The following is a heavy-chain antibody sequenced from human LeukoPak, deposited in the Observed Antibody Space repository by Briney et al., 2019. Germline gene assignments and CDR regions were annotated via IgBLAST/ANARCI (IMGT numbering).Heavy chain of an antibody. CDR2: INPNSGGT. CDR1: GYTFTGYY. CDR3: ARVAVPYYYDSSGYLTYFDY. J-gene: IGHJ4*02. V-gene: IGHV1-2*02. D-gene: IGHD3-22*01. Sequence: GASVKVSCKASGYTFTGYYMHWVRQAPGQGLEWMGWINPNSGGTNYAQKFQGRVTMTRDTSISTAYMELSRLRSDDTAVYYCARVAVPYYYDSSGYLTYFDYWGQGTLDTVSS.